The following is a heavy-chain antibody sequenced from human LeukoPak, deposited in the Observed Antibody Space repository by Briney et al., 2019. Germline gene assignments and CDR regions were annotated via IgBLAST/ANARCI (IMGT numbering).Heavy chain of an antibody. D-gene: IGHD6-19*01. J-gene: IGHJ4*02. V-gene: IGHV4-59*08. Sequence: PSETLSLTCTVSGGSISGYYWSWIRQPPGKGLEWIGYIYYSGSTNYNPSLKSRVTISVDTSKNQFSLELSSVTAADTAVYYCARGSSGWYPSHIDYWGQGTLVTVSS. CDR3: ARGSSGWYPSHIDY. CDR1: GGSISGYY. CDR2: IYYSGST.